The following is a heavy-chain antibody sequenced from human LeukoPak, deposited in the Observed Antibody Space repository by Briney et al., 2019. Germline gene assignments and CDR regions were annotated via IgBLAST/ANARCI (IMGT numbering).Heavy chain of an antibody. CDR3: ARSDLAAAVPEDY. CDR1: GYTFTSYY. D-gene: IGHD6-13*01. J-gene: IGHJ4*02. CDR2: INPSGGST. V-gene: IGHV1-46*01. Sequence: ASVKVSCKASGYTFTSYYVHWVRQAPGQGLEWMGIINPSGGSTSYAQKFQGRVTMTTDTSTSTAYMELRSLRSDDTAVYYCARSDLAAAVPEDYWGQGTLVTVSS.